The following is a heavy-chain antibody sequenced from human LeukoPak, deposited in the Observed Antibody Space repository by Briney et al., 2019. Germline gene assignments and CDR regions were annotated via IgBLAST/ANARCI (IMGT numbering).Heavy chain of an antibody. CDR2: IYTSGST. CDR3: ARDSGVAYDFWSGFTPDYYYYYMDV. Sequence: SQTLSLTCTVSGGSISSGSYYWSWIRQPAGKGLEWIGRIYTSGSTNYNPSLKSRVTISVDMSKNQFSLRLSSVTAADTAVYYCARDSGVAYDFWSGFTPDYYYYYMDVWGKGTTVTVSS. J-gene: IGHJ6*03. D-gene: IGHD3-3*01. V-gene: IGHV4-61*02. CDR1: GGSISSGSYY.